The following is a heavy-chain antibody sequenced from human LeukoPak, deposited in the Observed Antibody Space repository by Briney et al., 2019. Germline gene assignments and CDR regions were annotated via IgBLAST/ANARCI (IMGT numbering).Heavy chain of an antibody. J-gene: IGHJ4*02. CDR2: ISSSGSTI. D-gene: IGHD6-6*01. CDR3: AKAGNSSSSPLFLD. V-gene: IGHV3-11*01. Sequence: GGSLRLSCAASGFTFSDYYMNWIRQAPGKGLEWVSYISSSGSTIYYADSVKGRFAISRDNSKNTLYLQMNSLRAEDTAIYYCAKAGNSSSSPLFLDWGQGTLVTVSS. CDR1: GFTFSDYY.